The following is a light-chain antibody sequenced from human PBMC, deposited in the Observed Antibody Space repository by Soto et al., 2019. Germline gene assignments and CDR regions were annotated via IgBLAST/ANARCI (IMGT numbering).Light chain of an antibody. CDR3: QHYNSYSEA. CDR1: QTISSW. CDR2: KAS. V-gene: IGKV1-5*03. Sequence: DIQMTQSPSTLSASVGDRVTITCRASQTISSWLAWYQQKPGKAPKLLIYKASTLKSGVPSRFSGSGSGTEFTLTISSLQPDDFATYDCQHYNSYSEAVGQGTKVEIK. J-gene: IGKJ1*01.